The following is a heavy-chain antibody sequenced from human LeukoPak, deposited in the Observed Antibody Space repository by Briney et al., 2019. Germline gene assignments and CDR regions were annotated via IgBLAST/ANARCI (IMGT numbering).Heavy chain of an antibody. V-gene: IGHV3-74*01. CDR2: INSDGSST. CDR3: AREKRWLLQHGHSFDY. D-gene: IGHD5-24*01. Sequence: PGGSLRLSCAASGFTFSSYGMHWVRQAPGKGLEWVSRINSDGSSTSYADSVKGRFTISRDNAKNTLYLQMNSLRAEDTAVYYCAREKRWLLQHGHSFDYWGQGTLVTVSS. J-gene: IGHJ4*02. CDR1: GFTFSSYG.